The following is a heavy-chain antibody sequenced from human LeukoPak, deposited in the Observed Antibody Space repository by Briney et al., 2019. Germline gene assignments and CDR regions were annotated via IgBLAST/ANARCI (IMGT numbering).Heavy chain of an antibody. D-gene: IGHD3-3*01. CDR1: GFTVSSNY. V-gene: IGHV3-53*01. Sequence: PGESLRLSCAASGFTVSSNYMSWVRQTPGKGLEWVSIIYYDGSTYYADSVKGRFTISRDNSKNTMYLQMNSLRAEDTAVYYCARPLRINCGMDVWGQGTTVTVSS. CDR2: IYYDGST. J-gene: IGHJ6*02. CDR3: ARPLRINCGMDV.